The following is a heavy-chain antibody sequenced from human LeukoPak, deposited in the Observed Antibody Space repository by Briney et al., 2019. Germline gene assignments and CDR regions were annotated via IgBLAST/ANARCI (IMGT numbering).Heavy chain of an antibody. J-gene: IGHJ4*02. D-gene: IGHD3-22*01. CDR2: INHSGST. V-gene: IGHV4-34*01. CDR3: ARWNYYDSSGYYY. Sequence: KPSETLSLTCAVYGVSFSGYYWSWIRQPPGKGLEWIGEINHSGSTNYNPSLKSRVTISVDTSKNQFSLKLSSVTAADTAVYYCARWNYYDSSGYYYWGQGTLVTVSS. CDR1: GVSFSGYY.